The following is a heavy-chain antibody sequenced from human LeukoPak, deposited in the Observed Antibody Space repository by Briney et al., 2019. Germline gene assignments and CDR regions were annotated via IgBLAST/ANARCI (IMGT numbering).Heavy chain of an antibody. Sequence: ASVKVSCKASGYTFTSYDINWVRQATGQGLEWMGWMNPNSGNTGYAQKFQGRVTITRNTSISTAYMELSSLRSEDMAVYYCAISRSYYDFWSGYYRDFDYWGQGTLVTVSS. V-gene: IGHV1-8*03. D-gene: IGHD3-3*01. J-gene: IGHJ4*02. CDR1: GYTFTSYD. CDR3: AISRSYYDFWSGYYRDFDY. CDR2: MNPNSGNT.